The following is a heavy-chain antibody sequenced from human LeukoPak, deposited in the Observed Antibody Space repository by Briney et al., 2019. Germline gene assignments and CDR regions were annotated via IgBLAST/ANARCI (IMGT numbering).Heavy chain of an antibody. Sequence: SVKVSCKASGGSFSGYSINWVRQAPGQGLEWVGRIIPFLGGENYAQNFQGRVTITADKSTNTAYMDLSRLRSEDTAVYYCARGQPYCSSTSCSTYYYGMDVWGQGTTVTVSS. J-gene: IGHJ6*02. CDR1: GGSFSGYS. CDR2: IIPFLGGE. V-gene: IGHV1-69*04. CDR3: ARGQPYCSSTSCSTYYYGMDV. D-gene: IGHD2-2*02.